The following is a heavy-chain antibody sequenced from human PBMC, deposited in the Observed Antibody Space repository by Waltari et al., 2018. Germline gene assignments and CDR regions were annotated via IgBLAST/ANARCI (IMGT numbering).Heavy chain of an antibody. Sequence: EVQLVQSGAEVKKTGKTLKIPSKGSVSRVTSQCNGRERQMPGKGLEWMVIIYPGDSDTRYSPSFQGQVTISADKSINTAYLQWSSLKASDTAMYYCARWFGELLENYYYYGMDVWGQGTTVTVS. CDR2: IYPGDSDT. J-gene: IGHJ6*02. V-gene: IGHV5-51*01. CDR1: VSRVTSQC. CDR3: ARWFGELLENYYYYGMDV. D-gene: IGHD3-10*01.